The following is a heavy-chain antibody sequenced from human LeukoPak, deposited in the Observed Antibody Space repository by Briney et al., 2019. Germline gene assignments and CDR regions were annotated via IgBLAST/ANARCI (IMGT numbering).Heavy chain of an antibody. CDR2: ISGSDGST. Sequence: PGGSLRLSCAASGSTFSSYAMSWVRQAPGKGLEWVSGISGSDGSTYDADSVKGRFTISRDNSKNTLYLQMNSLRAEDTAVYYCARSGGTYWYWGQGTLVTVSS. CDR1: GSTFSSYA. V-gene: IGHV3-23*01. CDR3: ARSGGTYWY. D-gene: IGHD1-26*01. J-gene: IGHJ4*02.